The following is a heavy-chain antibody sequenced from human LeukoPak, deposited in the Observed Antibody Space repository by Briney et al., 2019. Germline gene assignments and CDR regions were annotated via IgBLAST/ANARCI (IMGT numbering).Heavy chain of an antibody. CDR3: ARDPDRSYEWGPFDP. CDR1: GDSVSSNSAS. CDR2: TYYTSKCNT. Sequence: SQTLSLTCAISGDSVSSNSASWNWIRQSPSRGLEWLGRTYYTSKCNTDYAVSIKTLITINPDTSKNPFSLHLSSVTPEDTAVYYCARDPDRSYEWGPFDPWGQGTLVTVSS. D-gene: IGHD1-26*01. V-gene: IGHV6-1*01. J-gene: IGHJ5*02.